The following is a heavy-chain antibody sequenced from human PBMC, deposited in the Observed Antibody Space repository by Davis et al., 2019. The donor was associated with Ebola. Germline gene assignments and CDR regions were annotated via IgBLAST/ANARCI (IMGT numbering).Heavy chain of an antibody. V-gene: IGHV4-59*01. Sequence: MPSETLSLTCTVSGGSISSYYWSWIRQPPGKGLEWLGYIYYSGRTNYNPSLKSRVTISVDTSKNQFSLKLSSVTAADTAVYYCARDTPYYDSSGYYFNYFDYWGQGTLVTVSS. CDR1: GGSISSYY. CDR2: IYYSGRT. CDR3: ARDTPYYDSSGYYFNYFDY. J-gene: IGHJ4*02. D-gene: IGHD3-22*01.